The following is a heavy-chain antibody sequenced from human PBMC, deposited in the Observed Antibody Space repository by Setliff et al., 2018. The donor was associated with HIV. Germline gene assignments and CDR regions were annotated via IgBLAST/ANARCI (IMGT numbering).Heavy chain of an antibody. D-gene: IGHD3-16*01. CDR1: GGSFSGYS. J-gene: IGHJ4*02. Sequence: SETLSLTCAVYGGSFSGYSWSWIRQPPGKGLAWIGEINHSGSTNYHPSLKSRVTISVDMSKTQFSLKLSSVTAADTAVYYCARGSKGGFFAYWGQGTLVTVSS. CDR3: ARGSKGGFFAY. V-gene: IGHV4-34*01. CDR2: INHSGST.